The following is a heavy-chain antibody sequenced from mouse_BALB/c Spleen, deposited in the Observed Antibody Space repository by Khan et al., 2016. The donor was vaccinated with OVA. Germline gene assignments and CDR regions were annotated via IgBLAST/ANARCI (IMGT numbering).Heavy chain of an antibody. Sequence: QSQLVQSGPELKKPGETVKISCKASGYTFTNYRMNWMKQAPGKGLKWMGWINTYTGEPTYADDFKGRFAFSLETSASTAYLQINHLKNEDMATYFCARETSYWYFDVWGAGTTVTVSS. CDR2: INTYTGEP. CDR1: GYTFTNYR. CDR3: ARETSYWYFDV. D-gene: IGHD1-3*01. V-gene: IGHV9-1*02. J-gene: IGHJ1*01.